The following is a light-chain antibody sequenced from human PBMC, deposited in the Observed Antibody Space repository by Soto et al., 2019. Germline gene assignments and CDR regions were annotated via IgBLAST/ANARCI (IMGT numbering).Light chain of an antibody. J-gene: IGLJ2*01. V-gene: IGLV2-14*01. CDR1: SSDVGGYNY. CDR2: XVX. CDR3: XSYTSSSTLGV. Sequence: QXVLTXPASVSGSPGQSITISCTGTSSDVGGYNYVSWYQQHPGKAPXXMIYXVXXXXXXXXXRFXXSXXXXXXXXXIXGXXXXXXXXXYCXSYTSSSTLGVFGGGTKLTVL.